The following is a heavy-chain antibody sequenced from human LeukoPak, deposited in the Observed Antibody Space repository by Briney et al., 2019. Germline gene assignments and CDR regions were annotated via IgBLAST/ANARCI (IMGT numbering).Heavy chain of an antibody. J-gene: IGHJ4*02. D-gene: IGHD6-19*01. Sequence: GGSLRLSCAASGFTFSKYWMLWVRQAPGKGMESVSRINTDGTVTTYADSVKGRFTVSRDNADNTMFLQMNSVRHEDTAVYYCATKQWLAPPPDSWGQGTPVTVSS. CDR1: GFTFSKYW. V-gene: IGHV3-74*01. CDR2: INTDGTVT. CDR3: ATKQWLAPPPDS.